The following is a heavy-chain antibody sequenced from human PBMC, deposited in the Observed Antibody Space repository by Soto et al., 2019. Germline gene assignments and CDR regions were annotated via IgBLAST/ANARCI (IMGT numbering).Heavy chain of an antibody. J-gene: IGHJ4*02. CDR1: GFTFDDYA. CDR2: ISWNSGSI. V-gene: IGHV3-9*01. CDR3: AKVAATVVTRGEHDY. D-gene: IGHD2-21*02. Sequence: EVQLVESGGGLVQPGRSLRLSCAASGFTFDDYAMHWVRQAPGKGLEWVSGISWNSGSIGFADSVKGRFTISRDNAKNSLFLQMNSLRAADTALYYCAKVAATVVTRGEHDYWGQGTLVTVSS.